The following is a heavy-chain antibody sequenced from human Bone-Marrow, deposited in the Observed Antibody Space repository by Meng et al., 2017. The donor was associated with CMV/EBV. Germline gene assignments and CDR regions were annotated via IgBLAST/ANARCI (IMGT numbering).Heavy chain of an antibody. D-gene: IGHD2-2*02. Sequence: ASVKVSCKASGGTFSSYAISWVRQAPGQGLEWMGWISAYNGNTNYAQKFQGRVTMTTDTSTSTAYMGLRSLRSDDTAVYYCARGPVLDIVVVPAAIDYYGMDVWGQGNTVTVSS. J-gene: IGHJ6*02. CDR1: GGTFSSYA. CDR2: ISAYNGNT. CDR3: ARGPVLDIVVVPAAIDYYGMDV. V-gene: IGHV1-18*01.